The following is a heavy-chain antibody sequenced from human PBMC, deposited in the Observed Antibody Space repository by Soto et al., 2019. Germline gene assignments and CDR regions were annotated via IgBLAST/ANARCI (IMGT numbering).Heavy chain of an antibody. Sequence: PGKWLEWVSYISSSSSTIYYADSVRGRFTISRDNAKNSLYLQMNSLRDEDTVLYYCFFFQAEDGIRGTVPVSAFLLNRSSDL. CDR2: ISSSSSTI. V-gene: IGHV3-48*02. D-gene: IGHD1-1*01. J-gene: IGHJ2*01. CDR3: FFFQAEDGIRGTVPVSAFLLNRSSDL.